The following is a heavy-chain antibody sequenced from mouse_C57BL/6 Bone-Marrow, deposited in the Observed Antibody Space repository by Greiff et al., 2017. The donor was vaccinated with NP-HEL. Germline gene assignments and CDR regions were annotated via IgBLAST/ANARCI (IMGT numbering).Heavy chain of an antibody. J-gene: IGHJ4*01. D-gene: IGHD1-1*01. V-gene: IGHV1-74*01. CDR3: TTLYYYGSIHAMDY. Sequence: QVQLQQPGAELVKPGASVKVSCKASGYTFTSYWMHWVKQRPGQGLEWIGRIHPSDSDTNYNQKFKGKATLTVDKSSSTAYLQLSSLTSEDTAVYYCTTLYYYGSIHAMDYWGQGTSVTVSS. CDR1: GYTFTSYW. CDR2: IHPSDSDT.